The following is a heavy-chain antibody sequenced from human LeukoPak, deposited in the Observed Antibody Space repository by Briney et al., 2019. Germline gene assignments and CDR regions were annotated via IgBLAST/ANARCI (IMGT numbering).Heavy chain of an antibody. V-gene: IGHV4-59*01. CDR2: IYYSGIT. D-gene: IGHD3-10*01. CDR3: AGGAGSVAFGI. J-gene: IGHJ3*02. CDR1: GDSLSTYY. Sequence: SGTLSLTCNVSGDSLSTYYWSWIRQSPGKGLEWIGYIYYSGITNYNPSLQSRVTIPADTSKNQFSLSLTSVTAADTAVYYCAGGAGSVAFGIWGQGTVVTVSS.